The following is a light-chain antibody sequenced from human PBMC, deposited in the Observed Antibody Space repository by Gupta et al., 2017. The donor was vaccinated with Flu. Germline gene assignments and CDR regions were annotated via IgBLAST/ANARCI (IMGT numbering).Light chain of an antibody. CDR1: QNIGSD. Sequence: VTLSVFPGAIVALSCRASQNIGSDLAWLKQRPGQAPRLLIYDASIRDTGVPARFSGSGYGTEFTLTISSRQSEDFAVYFCQQDNKWPPLTFGSGTKVDIK. CDR2: DAS. J-gene: IGKJ4*01. CDR3: QQDNKWPPLT. V-gene: IGKV3-15*01.